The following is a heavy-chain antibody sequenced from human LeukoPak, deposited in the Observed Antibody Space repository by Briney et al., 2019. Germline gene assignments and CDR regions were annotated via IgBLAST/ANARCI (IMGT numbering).Heavy chain of an antibody. J-gene: IGHJ4*02. CDR1: GFTFSSYW. Sequence: GGSLRLSCAASGFTFSSYWMSWVRQAPGKGLEWVSGISYGGDNTYYADSVKGRFTISRGNPRNTLNLVLNSLRAEDTAVYYCAKDPHPYGDSVGGYHFDYWGQGTLVTVSS. D-gene: IGHD4-17*01. V-gene: IGHV3-23*01. CDR2: ISYGGDNT. CDR3: AKDPHPYGDSVGGYHFDY.